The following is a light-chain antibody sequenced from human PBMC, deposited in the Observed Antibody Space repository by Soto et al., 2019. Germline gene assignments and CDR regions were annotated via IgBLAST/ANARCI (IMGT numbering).Light chain of an antibody. J-gene: IGLJ1*01. CDR3: CSLTTSHTYV. V-gene: IGLV2-14*01. CDR2: AVS. Sequence: QSALTQPASVSGSPGQSITISCTGTSSDVGLYDYVSWYQQHPGKAPQLMIYAVSNRPSGVSNRFSASKSGNTASLFISGLQAEDEADYYCCSLTTSHTYVFGSGTKVTVL. CDR1: SSDVGLYDY.